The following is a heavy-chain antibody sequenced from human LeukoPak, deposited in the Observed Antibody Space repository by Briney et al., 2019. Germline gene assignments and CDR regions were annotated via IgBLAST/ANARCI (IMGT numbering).Heavy chain of an antibody. V-gene: IGHV3-48*02. J-gene: IGHJ4*02. CDR2: ISNGGSTM. Sequence: GGSLRLPCAASGFTFSSYSMNWVRQAPGKGLEWISYISNGGSTMNYADSVKGRFTISRDNARNSLYLQMKSLRDEDTAVYYCARQRQGSFDYWGQGTLVTVSS. CDR1: GFTFSSYS. CDR3: ARQRQGSFDY. D-gene: IGHD2-15*01.